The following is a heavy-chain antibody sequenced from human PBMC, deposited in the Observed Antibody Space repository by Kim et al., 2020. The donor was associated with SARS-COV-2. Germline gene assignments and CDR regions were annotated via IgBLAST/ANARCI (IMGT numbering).Heavy chain of an antibody. CDR2: IYNDGST. CDR1: GFTVSSNY. J-gene: IGHJ5*02. Sequence: GGSLRLSCAASGFTVSSNYMTWVRQAPEKGLEWVSLIYNDGSTYYADSVKGRFTISRDNSKNTLYLQMNSLRAEDTAVYYCARGPYCFSTKCYGRGWFDPWGQGTLVTVSS. V-gene: IGHV3-53*01. D-gene: IGHD2-2*01. CDR3: ARGPYCFSTKCYGRGWFDP.